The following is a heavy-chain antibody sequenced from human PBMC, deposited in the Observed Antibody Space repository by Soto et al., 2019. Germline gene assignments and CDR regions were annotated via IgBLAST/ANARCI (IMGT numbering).Heavy chain of an antibody. J-gene: IGHJ4*02. V-gene: IGHV4-30-4*01. CDR2: IYYSGST. CDR1: GGSISSCDYY. D-gene: IGHD6-19*01. CDR3: ARSLGGIAVAGTDIWADNPYYFDY. Sequence: SETLSLTCTVSGGSISSCDYYWSWIRQSPVKGLEWIGYIYYSGSTYYNPSLKSRVTISVDTSKNQFSLKLSSVTAADTAVYYCARSLGGIAVAGTDIWADNPYYFDYWGQGTLVNVSS.